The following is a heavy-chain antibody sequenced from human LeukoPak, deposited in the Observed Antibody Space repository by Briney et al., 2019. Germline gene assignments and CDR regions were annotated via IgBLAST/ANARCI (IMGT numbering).Heavy chain of an antibody. CDR2: ISTDGRDK. Sequence: PGRSLRLSCAASGFSFSNYDMHWIRQTPGEGLEWVAVISTDGRDKHYADSVKGRFTISRDNSKSTLYLQVNSLRAEDTAVYYCARDSAAAAVYYFDYWGQGTLVTVSS. J-gene: IGHJ4*02. V-gene: IGHV3-30*04. CDR3: ARDSAAAAVYYFDY. D-gene: IGHD6-13*01. CDR1: GFSFSNYD.